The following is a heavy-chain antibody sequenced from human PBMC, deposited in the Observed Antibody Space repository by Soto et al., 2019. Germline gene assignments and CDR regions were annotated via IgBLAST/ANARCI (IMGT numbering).Heavy chain of an antibody. CDR1: GFTFSNYA. CDR3: ARCTVDTIVTSDWCNWFDP. J-gene: IGHJ5*02. Sequence: EVQLLESGGGLVQPGGSLRLSCAASGFTFSNYAMSWVRQARGKGLEWVSAVSGSGGTTYYVDSVRGRFTISRDNSKNTLYLQMNSLRAEDTARYFSARCTVDTIVTSDWCNWFDPWGQGTLVTVSS. CDR2: VSGSGGTT. D-gene: IGHD5-18*01. V-gene: IGHV3-23*01.